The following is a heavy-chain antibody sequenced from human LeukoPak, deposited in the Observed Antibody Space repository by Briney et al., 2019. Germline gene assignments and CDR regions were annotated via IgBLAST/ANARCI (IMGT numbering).Heavy chain of an antibody. Sequence: GESLKISCKGSGYSFTSYWIGWVRQVPGKGLEWMGIIYPGDSDTKYSPPFQGQVTISADKSISTAYLQWSSLRASDTAMYYCARGDCSAKTCYLIDYWGQGTLVIVPP. CDR2: IYPGDSDT. V-gene: IGHV5-51*01. CDR3: ARGDCSAKTCYLIDY. CDR1: GYSFTSYW. D-gene: IGHD2-15*01. J-gene: IGHJ4*02.